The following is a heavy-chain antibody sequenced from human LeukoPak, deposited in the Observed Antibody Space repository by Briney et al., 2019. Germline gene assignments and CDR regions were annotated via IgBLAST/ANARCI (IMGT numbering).Heavy chain of an antibody. D-gene: IGHD3-22*01. CDR3: ARGGDYYYDSSGYYFGY. CDR2: IYPGDSDT. V-gene: IGHV5-51*01. CDR1: GYSFTSYW. J-gene: IGHJ4*02. Sequence: AESLKISCKGSGYSFTSYWIGWVRQMPGKGLEWMGIIYPGDSDTRYSPSFQGQVTISADKSISTAYLQWSSLKASDTAMYYCARGGDYYYDSSGYYFGYWGQGTLVTVSS.